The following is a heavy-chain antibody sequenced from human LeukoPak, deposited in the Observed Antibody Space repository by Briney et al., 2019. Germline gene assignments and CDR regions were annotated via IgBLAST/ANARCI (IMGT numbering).Heavy chain of an antibody. D-gene: IGHD6-19*01. CDR1: GFTFDDYA. CDR3: ARDDSSGWSYYYYMDV. CDR2: INWNSGSI. Sequence: GGSLRLSCAASGFTFDDYAMHWVRQAPGKGLEWVSGINWNSGSIGYADSMKGRFTISRDNAKNSLYLQMNSLRAEDTAVYYCARDDSSGWSYYYYMDVWGKGTTVTVSS. V-gene: IGHV3-9*01. J-gene: IGHJ6*03.